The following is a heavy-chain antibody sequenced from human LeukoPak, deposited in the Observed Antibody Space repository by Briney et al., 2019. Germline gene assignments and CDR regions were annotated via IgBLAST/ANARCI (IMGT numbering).Heavy chain of an antibody. Sequence: SETLSLTCTVSGGSIGSSSYYWGWIRQPPGKGLEWIGSIYYSGSTYYNPSLKSRVTISVDTSKNQFSLKLSSVTAADTAVYYCARDDAEMATNFDYWGQGTLVTVSS. CDR1: GGSIGSSSYY. J-gene: IGHJ4*02. D-gene: IGHD5-24*01. CDR3: ARDDAEMATNFDY. V-gene: IGHV4-39*07. CDR2: IYYSGST.